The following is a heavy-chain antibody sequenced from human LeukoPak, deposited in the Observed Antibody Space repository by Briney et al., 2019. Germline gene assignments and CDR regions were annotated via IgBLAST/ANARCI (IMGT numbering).Heavy chain of an antibody. V-gene: IGHV4-34*01. J-gene: IGHJ4*02. CDR1: GGSFSGYH. CDR2: INHSGNS. D-gene: IGHD6-19*01. CDR3: ATRVSGPDH. Sequence: SETLSLTCAVHGGSFSGYHWSWIRQSPGKGLEWIGEINHSGNSNYNPSLKSRVAISVDTSKKHFSLKLRSLSTADTAVYYCATRVSGPDHWGQGTLVTVSS.